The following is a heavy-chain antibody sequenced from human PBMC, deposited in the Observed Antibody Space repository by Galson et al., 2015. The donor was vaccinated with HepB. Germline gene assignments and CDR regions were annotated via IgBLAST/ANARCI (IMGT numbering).Heavy chain of an antibody. V-gene: IGHV3-21*01. J-gene: IGHJ4*02. Sequence: SLRLSCAASGFTFSSYSMNWVRQAPGKGLEWVSSISSSSSYIYYADSVKGRFTISRDNAKNSLYLQMNSLRAEDTAVYYCARDGRGGIVGALDYWGQGTLDSVSS. CDR2: ISSSSSYI. CDR1: GFTFSSYS. D-gene: IGHD1-26*01. CDR3: ARDGRGGIVGALDY.